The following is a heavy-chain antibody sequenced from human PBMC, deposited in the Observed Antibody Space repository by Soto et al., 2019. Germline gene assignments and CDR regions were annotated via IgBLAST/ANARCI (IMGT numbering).Heavy chain of an antibody. CDR2: IQRKNDGGAT. CDR1: GFPFGNAW. J-gene: IGHJ6*02. CDR3: TTVECFPRYDRMDV. V-gene: IGHV3-15*01. D-gene: IGHD2-15*01. Sequence: SLRLSCAASGFPFGNAWMNWVRQAPGKGLEWIGRIQRKNDGGATDYAAPVKGRFIISRDDSKNALYLQMNSLKTEDTGVYYCTTVECFPRYDRMDVWGQGTTVTVSS.